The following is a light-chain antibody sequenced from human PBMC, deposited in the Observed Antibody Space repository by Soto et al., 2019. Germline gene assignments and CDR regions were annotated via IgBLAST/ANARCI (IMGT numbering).Light chain of an antibody. V-gene: IGKV3D-15*01. CDR1: QSVSSN. Sequence: EIVMTQSPATLSVSPGETATLSCRASQSVSSNLAWYQQKPGQAPRLLIYGASTRATGSPARFSGSGSGTEFTLTISSLQSEDFAVYYCQQYNNWPALTFGGGTKVDI. J-gene: IGKJ4*01. CDR3: QQYNNWPALT. CDR2: GAS.